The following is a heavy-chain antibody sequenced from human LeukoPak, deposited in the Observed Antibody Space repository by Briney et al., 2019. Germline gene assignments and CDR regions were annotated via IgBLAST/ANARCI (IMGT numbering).Heavy chain of an antibody. J-gene: IGHJ2*01. CDR2: ISDSGNT. CDR1: GGSISNDY. CDR3: ARVYYSSSYDYWYFDL. V-gene: IGHV4-59*01. Sequence: SETLSLTCTVSGGSISNDYWSWIRQPPGKGLEWIGYISDSGNTNYNPSLKSRVTISVDTSKNQFSLKLSSVTAADTAVYYCARVYYSSSYDYWYFDLWGRGTLVTVSS. D-gene: IGHD6-13*01.